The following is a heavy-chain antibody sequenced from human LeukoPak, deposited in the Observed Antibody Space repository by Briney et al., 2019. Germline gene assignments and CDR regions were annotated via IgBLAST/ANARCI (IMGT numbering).Heavy chain of an antibody. CDR3: ARELNCSGGSCYSRWFDP. J-gene: IGHJ5*02. D-gene: IGHD2-15*01. CDR1: GGSISNSRYY. CDR2: IYYSGST. V-gene: IGHV4-61*01. Sequence: SETLSLTCSVSGGSISNSRYYWGWLRQPPGKGLEWIGYIYYSGSTNYNPSLKSRVTISVDTSKNQFSLKLSSVTAADTAVYYCARELNCSGGSCYSRWFDPWGQGTLVTVSS.